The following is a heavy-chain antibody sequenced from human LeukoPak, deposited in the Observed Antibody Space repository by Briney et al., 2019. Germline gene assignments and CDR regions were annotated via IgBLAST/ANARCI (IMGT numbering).Heavy chain of an antibody. J-gene: IGHJ6*02. Sequence: SETLSLTCAVSGGSISSSNWWSWVRQPPGKGLEWIGEIYHSGSTNYNPSLKSRVTISVDKSKNQFSLKLSSVTAADTAVYYCARVSDCSGGSCYSYHYYGMDVWGQGTTVTVSS. D-gene: IGHD2-15*01. CDR3: ARVSDCSGGSCYSYHYYGMDV. CDR1: GGSISSSNW. CDR2: IYHSGST. V-gene: IGHV4-4*02.